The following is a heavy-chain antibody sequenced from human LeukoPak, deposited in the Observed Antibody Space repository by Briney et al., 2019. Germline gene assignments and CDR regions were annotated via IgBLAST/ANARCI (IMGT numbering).Heavy chain of an antibody. CDR2: ISYDGNNK. CDR3: ARSYRSGWHYFDY. V-gene: IGHV3-30*12. Sequence: GGSLRLSCAVSGFTFSSYGMHWVRQAPGKGLEWVAVISYDGNNKYYADSVKGRFTISRDTSKSTLYLQMNSLRAEDTAVYYCARSYRSGWHYFDYWGQGTLVIVSS. CDR1: GFTFSSYG. D-gene: IGHD6-19*01. J-gene: IGHJ4*02.